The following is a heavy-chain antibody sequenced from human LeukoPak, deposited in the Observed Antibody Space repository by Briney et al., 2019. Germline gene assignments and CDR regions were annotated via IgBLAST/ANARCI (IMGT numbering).Heavy chain of an antibody. CDR3: ARPPYYYYDSSGYSLGAFDI. CDR1: GFTFDDYA. J-gene: IGHJ3*02. CDR2: ISWNSGSI. V-gene: IGHV3-9*01. D-gene: IGHD3-22*01. Sequence: GGSLRLSCAASGFTFDDYAMHWVRQAPGKGLEWVSGISWNSGSIGYADSVKGRFTISRDNAKNSLYLQMNSLRAEDTALYYCARPPYYYYDSSGYSLGAFDIWGQGTMVTVSS.